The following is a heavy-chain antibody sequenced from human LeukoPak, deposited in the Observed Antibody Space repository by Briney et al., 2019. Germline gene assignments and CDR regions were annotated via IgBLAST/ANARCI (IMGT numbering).Heavy chain of an antibody. CDR3: ARDKFLLLWFGELLHYGMDV. D-gene: IGHD3-10*01. CDR2: ISSSSSYI. CDR1: GFTFTSYS. J-gene: IGHJ6*02. Sequence: GGSLRLSCAASGFTFTSYSMNWVRQAPGKGLEWVSSISSSSSYIYYADSVKGRFTISRDNAKNSLYLQMNSLRAEDTAVYYCARDKFLLLWFGELLHYGMDVWGQGTTVTVSS. V-gene: IGHV3-21*01.